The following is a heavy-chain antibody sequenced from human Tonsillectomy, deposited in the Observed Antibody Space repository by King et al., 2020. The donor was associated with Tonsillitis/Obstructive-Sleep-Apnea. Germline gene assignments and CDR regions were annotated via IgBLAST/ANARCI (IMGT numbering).Heavy chain of an antibody. J-gene: IGHJ3*02. CDR3: ATRLGDLSDAFDI. CDR2: ISSNGGST. Sequence: VQLVESGGGLVQPGGSLRLSCAASGFTFISYAMHWVRQAPGKGLEYVSAISSNGGSTYYANSVKGRFTISRDNSKNTLYLQMGSLRAEDMAVYYCATRLGDLSDAFDIWGQGTMVTVSS. D-gene: IGHD6-25*01. V-gene: IGHV3-64*01. CDR1: GFTFISYA.